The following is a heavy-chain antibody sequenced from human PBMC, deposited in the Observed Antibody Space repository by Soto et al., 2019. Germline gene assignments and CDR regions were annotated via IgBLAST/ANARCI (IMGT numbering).Heavy chain of an antibody. CDR2: ISGSVGST. J-gene: IGHJ4*02. V-gene: IGHV3-23*01. D-gene: IGHD2-15*01. Sequence: EVQLLESGGDLVQPGGSLRLSCAASGFTFTTYAMTWVRQAPGKGLEWVSAISGSVGSTYYADSVKGRFTISRDNSKNTLYLQMNSLRAEDTAVYYCAKDKDTTFSPQDYWGQGTLVTVSS. CDR1: GFTFTTYA. CDR3: AKDKDTTFSPQDY.